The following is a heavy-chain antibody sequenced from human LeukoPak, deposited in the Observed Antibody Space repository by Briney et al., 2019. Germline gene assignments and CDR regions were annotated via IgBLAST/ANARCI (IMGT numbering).Heavy chain of an antibody. J-gene: IGHJ4*02. D-gene: IGHD3-10*01. V-gene: IGHV4-59*11. CDR1: GGSISSHY. CDR3: ARDGSGSL. CDR2: IYYSGST. Sequence: SETLSLTCTVSGGSISSHYWSWIRQPPGKGLEGIGYIYYSGSTNYNPSLKSRVTISVDTSKNQFSLKLSSVTAADTAVYYCARDGSGSLWGQGTLVTVSS.